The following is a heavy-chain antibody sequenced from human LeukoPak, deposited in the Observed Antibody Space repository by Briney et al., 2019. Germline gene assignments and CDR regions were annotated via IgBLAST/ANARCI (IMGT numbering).Heavy chain of an antibody. D-gene: IGHD2/OR15-2a*01. V-gene: IGHV3-23*01. CDR1: GFSFSTYD. CDR2: ITANTRGSIT. CDR3: ARGGYFSFDY. Sequence: GSLRLSCVTSGFSFSTYDRSWVRQAPGKGLEWVSGITANTRGSITYYADSVEGRFTISRYSSKDTLYLQMNSLRAEDTAVYFCARGGYFSFDYWGQGTLVTVSS. J-gene: IGHJ4*02.